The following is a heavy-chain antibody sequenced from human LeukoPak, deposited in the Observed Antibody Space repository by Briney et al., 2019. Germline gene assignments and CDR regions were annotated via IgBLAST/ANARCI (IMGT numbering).Heavy chain of an antibody. J-gene: IGHJ5*02. CDR1: GYTFTVYY. D-gene: IGHD1-26*01. CDR2: INPNSGGT. V-gene: IGHV1-2*02. Sequence: ASVKVSCKSSGYTFTVYYMHWVRQAPGQGLEWMGWINPNSGGTNYAQKFQGRVTMTRDTSISTAYMELSRLRSDDTAVYYCARARWNSGSYSRWFDPWGQGTLVTVSS. CDR3: ARARWNSGSYSRWFDP.